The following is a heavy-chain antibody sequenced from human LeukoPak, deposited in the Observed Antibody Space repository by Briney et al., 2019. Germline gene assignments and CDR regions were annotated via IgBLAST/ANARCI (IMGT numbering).Heavy chain of an antibody. V-gene: IGHV4-61*02. Sequence: SETLSLTCTVSGGSISSGSYYWSWIRQPAGKGLEWIGRIYTSGSTNYNPSLKSRVTMSVDTSKNQFSLKLSSVTAADTAVYYCARDYDFWSGYYDYWGQGTLVTVSS. D-gene: IGHD3-3*01. CDR2: IYTSGST. CDR1: GGSISSGSYY. J-gene: IGHJ4*02. CDR3: ARDYDFWSGYYDY.